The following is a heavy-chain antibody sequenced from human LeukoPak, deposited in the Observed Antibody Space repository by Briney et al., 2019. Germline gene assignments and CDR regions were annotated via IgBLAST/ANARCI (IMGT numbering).Heavy chain of an antibody. J-gene: IGHJ4*02. Sequence: GGSLRLSCAASGFTFSSYSMNWVRQAPGKGLEWVSSISSSSSYIYYADSVKGRFTISRDNAKNALYLQVNSLRAEDTAVYYCAKGGKWDVTPFDYWGQGTLVTVSS. CDR2: ISSSSSYI. CDR3: AKGGKWDVTPFDY. V-gene: IGHV3-21*04. CDR1: GFTFSSYS. D-gene: IGHD1-26*01.